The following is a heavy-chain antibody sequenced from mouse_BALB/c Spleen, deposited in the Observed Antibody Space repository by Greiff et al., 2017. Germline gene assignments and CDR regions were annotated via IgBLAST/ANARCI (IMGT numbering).Heavy chain of an antibody. CDR1: GYTFTSYW. CDR2: IYPSDSYT. J-gene: IGHJ3*01. D-gene: IGHD1-2*01. V-gene: IGHV1-69*02. Sequence: QVQLQQPGAELVRPGDSVKLSCKASGYTFTSYWINWVKQRPGQGLEWLGNIYPSDSYTNYNQKFKDKATLTVDKSSSTAYMQLSSPTAEDPAVYYCTRERNYYGPLAYWGQGTLVTVSA. CDR3: TRERNYYGPLAY.